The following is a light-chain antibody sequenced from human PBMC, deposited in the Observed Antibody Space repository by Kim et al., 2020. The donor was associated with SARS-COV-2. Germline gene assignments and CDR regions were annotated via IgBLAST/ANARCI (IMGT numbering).Light chain of an antibody. J-gene: IGKJ2*01. V-gene: IGKV3-15*01. CDR1: QSISSS. CDR3: QQYSGWPQ. CDR2: GAS. Sequence: EVVLTQSPAILSVSPGERATLSCRASQSISSSLAWYQHKPGQAPRLLIYGASTRVTGLPARFSASGSGTEFTLTITSLQSEDFAVYYCQQYSGWPQFAQGTKLEI.